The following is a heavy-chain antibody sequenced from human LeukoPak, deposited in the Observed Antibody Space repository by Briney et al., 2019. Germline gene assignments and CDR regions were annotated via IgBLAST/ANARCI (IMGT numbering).Heavy chain of an antibody. V-gene: IGHV3-30-3*01. CDR3: ARGLYSSSSGADY. J-gene: IGHJ4*02. CDR2: ISYGGSNK. CDR1: GFTFSSYA. Sequence: GGSLRLSCAASGFTFSSYAMHWVRQAPGKGLKCVAVISYGGSNKYYADSVKGRFTISRDNSKNTLYLQMNSLRAEDTAVYYCARGLYSSSSGADYWAREPWSPSPQ. D-gene: IGHD6-6*01.